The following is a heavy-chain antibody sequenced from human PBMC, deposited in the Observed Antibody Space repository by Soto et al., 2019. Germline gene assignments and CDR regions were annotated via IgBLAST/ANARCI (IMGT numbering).Heavy chain of an antibody. D-gene: IGHD5-12*01. Sequence: QVQLVQSGAEVRKPASSVKVSCKTSGGTFSSYAISWVRQAPGQGLEWMGGIVPIVDTSTYAQKFQGRVTITADESTSKVYMELSSMRSDDTAGYYCVRVVAIPGYPDNWGQGTLFTVSS. CDR2: IVPIVDTS. J-gene: IGHJ4*02. CDR1: GGTFSSYA. V-gene: IGHV1-69*12. CDR3: VRVVAIPGYPDN.